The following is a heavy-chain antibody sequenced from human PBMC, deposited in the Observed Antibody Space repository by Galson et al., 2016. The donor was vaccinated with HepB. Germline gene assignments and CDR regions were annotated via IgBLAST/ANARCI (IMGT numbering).Heavy chain of an antibody. D-gene: IGHD5-24*01. CDR2: ITGIRNYI. CDR1: GFTFSTYS. CDR3: ARMGEIREGYNRDAFDI. J-gene: IGHJ3*02. Sequence: SLRLSCAASGFTFSTYSINWVRQAPGKGLEWVSSITGIRNYIYYADAVKGRFTISRDNAKNSLFLQMNSLSVEDTAVYDCARMGEIREGYNRDAFDIWGQGTMVTVSS. V-gene: IGHV3-21*06.